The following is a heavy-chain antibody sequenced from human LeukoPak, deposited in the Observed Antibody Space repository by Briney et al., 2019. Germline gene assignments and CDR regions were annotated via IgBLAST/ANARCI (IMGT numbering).Heavy chain of an antibody. CDR2: IYYSGST. V-gene: IGHV4-39*07. J-gene: IGHJ4*02. Sequence: PSETLSLTCTVSGGSISSSSYYWGWIRQPPGKGLEWIGSIYYSGSTYYNPSLKSRVTISVDTSKNQFSLKLSSVTAADTAVYYCARDEGFDYWGQGTLVTVSS. CDR3: ARDEGFDY. CDR1: GGSISSSSYY.